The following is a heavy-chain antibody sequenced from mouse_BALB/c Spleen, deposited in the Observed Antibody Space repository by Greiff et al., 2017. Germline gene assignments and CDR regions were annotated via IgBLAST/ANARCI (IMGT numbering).Heavy chain of an antibody. V-gene: IGHV1-26*01. CDR2: INPNNGDT. CDR3: ARKGYYAMDY. Sequence: EVQLQQSGPELVKPGASVKMSCKASGYTFTDYYMKWVKQSHGKGLEWIGDINPNNGDTFYNQKFKGKATLTVDKSSSSAYMQLNSLTSEDYAVYYCARKGYYAMDYWGKGTSVTASS. J-gene: IGHJ4*01. CDR1: GYTFTDYY.